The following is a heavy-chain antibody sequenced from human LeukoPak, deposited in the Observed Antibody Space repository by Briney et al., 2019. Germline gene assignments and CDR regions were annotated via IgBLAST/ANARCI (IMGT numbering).Heavy chain of an antibody. CDR3: ARDFSATVTPDY. D-gene: IGHD4-17*01. CDR2: INSDGSST. J-gene: IGHJ4*02. CDR1: GFTFSSYW. Sequence: GGSLRLSCAASGFTFSSYWMHWVRQAPGKGLLWVSRINSDGSSTSYADSVKGRFTISRDNAKNTLYLQMNSLRAEDTAVYYCARDFSATVTPDYWGQGTLVTVSS. V-gene: IGHV3-74*01.